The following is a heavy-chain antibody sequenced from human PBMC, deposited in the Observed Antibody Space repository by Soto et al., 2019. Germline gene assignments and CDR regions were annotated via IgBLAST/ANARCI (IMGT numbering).Heavy chain of an antibody. V-gene: IGHV4-59*01. J-gene: IGHJ3*02. CDR2: IYYSGST. CDR1: GGSISSYY. D-gene: IGHD5-12*01. Sequence: SETLSLTCTVSGGSISSYYWSWIRQPPGKGLEWIGYIYYSGSTNYNPSLKNRVTISVDTSKNQFSLKLSSVTAADTAVYYCARGYSGYDDAFDIWGQGTMVTVSS. CDR3: ARGYSGYDDAFDI.